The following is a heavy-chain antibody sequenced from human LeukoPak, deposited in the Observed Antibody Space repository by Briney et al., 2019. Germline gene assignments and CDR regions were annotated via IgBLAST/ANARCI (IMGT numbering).Heavy chain of an antibody. CDR3: ARHNGPTRITMVRGAYRGFDP. CDR2: INHSGST. D-gene: IGHD3-10*01. CDR1: GGSFSGYY. J-gene: IGHJ5*02. Sequence: SSETLSLTCAVYGGSFSGYYWSWIRQPPGKGLEWIGEINHSGSTNYNPSLKSRVTISVDTSKNQFSLKLSSVTAADTAVYYCARHNGPTRITMVRGAYRGFDPWGQGTLVTVSS. V-gene: IGHV4-34*01.